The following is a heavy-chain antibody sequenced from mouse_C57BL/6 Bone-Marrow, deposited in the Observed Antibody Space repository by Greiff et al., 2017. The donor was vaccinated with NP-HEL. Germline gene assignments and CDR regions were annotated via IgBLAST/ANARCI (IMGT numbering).Heavy chain of an antibody. CDR3: ATRRV. V-gene: IGHV1-7*01. J-gene: IGHJ1*03. CDR1: GYTFTSYW. CDR2: INPSSGYN. Sequence: QVQLQQSGAELAKPGASVKLSCKASGYTFTSYWMHWVKQRPGKGLEWIGYINPSSGYNKYNQKFKDKATLTADKSSRTAYMQLSSLTYEDSAVYYCATRRVWGTGTTVTVSS.